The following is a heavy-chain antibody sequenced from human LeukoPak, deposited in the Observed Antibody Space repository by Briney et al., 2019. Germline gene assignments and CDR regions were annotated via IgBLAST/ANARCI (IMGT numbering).Heavy chain of an antibody. D-gene: IGHD2-15*01. V-gene: IGHV4-39*01. CDR2: IYYSGST. Sequence: SETLSLTCTVSGGSLSSSSYYWGWIRQPPGKGLEWIGSIYYSGSTYYNPSLKSRVTISVDTSKNQFSLKLSSVTAADTAVYYCARRRGGSRFAFDIWGQGTMVTVSS. J-gene: IGHJ3*02. CDR1: GGSLSSSSYY. CDR3: ARRRGGSRFAFDI.